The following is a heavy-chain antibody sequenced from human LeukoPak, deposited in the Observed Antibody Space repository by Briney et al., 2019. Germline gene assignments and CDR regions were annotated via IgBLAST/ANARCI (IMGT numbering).Heavy chain of an antibody. CDR2: IYSGGST. V-gene: IGHV3-53*04. J-gene: IGHJ5*02. D-gene: IGHD3-22*01. Sequence: GGSVRLSCAASGCTVSSNYMSWVRQAPGKGLEWVSVIYSGGSTYYADSVKGRFTISRHNSKNTLYLQMNSLRAEDTAVYYCAREDRDDSSGYFWFDPWGQGTLVTVSS. CDR3: AREDRDDSSGYFWFDP. CDR1: GCTVSSNY.